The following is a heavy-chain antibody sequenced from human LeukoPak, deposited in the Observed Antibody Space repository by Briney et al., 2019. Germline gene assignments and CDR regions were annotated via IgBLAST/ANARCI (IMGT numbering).Heavy chain of an antibody. CDR1: GYSFTGHY. J-gene: IGHJ5*02. CDR2: INPKTGDK. Sequence: ASVKVSCKASGYSFTGHYLHWVRQAPEQGLEWMGWINPKTGDKTYAQKFQGRVTMTWDTSITTAYMELSSLRSDDTAVYYCARAYEYGWFDPWGQGTQVTVSS. V-gene: IGHV1-2*02. CDR3: ARAYEYGWFDP. D-gene: IGHD4/OR15-4a*01.